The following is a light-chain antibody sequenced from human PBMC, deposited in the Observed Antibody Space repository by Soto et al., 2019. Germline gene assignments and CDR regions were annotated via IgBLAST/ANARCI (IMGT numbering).Light chain of an antibody. CDR1: QSVSSSY. Sequence: EIVLTRSPGTLSLSPGERATLSCRASQSVSSSYLAWYQQKPGQAPRLLIYGASSRATGIPDRFSGSGSGTDFTLTISSLDPEDFAVYYCQQYGGSRWTFGQGTKVDI. V-gene: IGKV3-20*01. CDR2: GAS. J-gene: IGKJ1*01. CDR3: QQYGGSRWT.